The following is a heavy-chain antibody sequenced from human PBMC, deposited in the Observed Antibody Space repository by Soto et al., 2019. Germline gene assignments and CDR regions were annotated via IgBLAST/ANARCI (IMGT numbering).Heavy chain of an antibody. J-gene: IGHJ4*02. D-gene: IGHD3-10*01. CDR1: GGSISRGGYY. CDR3: ATFVNDLNGSGRYSKNSH. V-gene: IGHV4-31*03. CDR2: IYYSGST. Sequence: QVQLQESGPGLVKPSQTLSLSCTVSGGSISRGGYYWSWIRQHPEKGLEWIGFIYYSGSTNYNPSLKSRVSISVDTSKNQFSLKLSSVTAADTAVYYCATFVNDLNGSGRYSKNSHWGQGTLVTVSS.